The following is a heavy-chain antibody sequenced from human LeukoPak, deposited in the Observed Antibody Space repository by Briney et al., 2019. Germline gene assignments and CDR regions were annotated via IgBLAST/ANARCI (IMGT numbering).Heavy chain of an antibody. CDR1: GITSSDNF. J-gene: IGHJ3*02. CDR2: ISKSDGTT. Sequence: GGSLRLSCAASGITSSDNFMSWIRRAPGKGLEWISYISKSDGTTYYADTVKGRFTISRDSAKKSVYLYMNSLRAEDTAVYYCAREVVVVPAAIPTYVYDAFDIWGQGTMVTVSS. V-gene: IGHV3-11*01. D-gene: IGHD2-2*02. CDR3: AREVVVVPAAIPTYVYDAFDI.